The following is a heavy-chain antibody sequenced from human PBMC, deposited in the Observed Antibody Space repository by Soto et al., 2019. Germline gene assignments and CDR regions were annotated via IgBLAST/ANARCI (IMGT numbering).Heavy chain of an antibody. CDR1: GFTFGSYG. D-gene: IGHD2-2*01. J-gene: IGHJ4*02. Sequence: GGSLRLSCAASGFTFGSYGMHWVRQAPGKELEWVAVIWYDGNIKYDADPEKGRFTISRDNSKNTLYLQMNSLRAEDTAVYYCARDRSRYCSSSTCHGALDYWGQGTLVTVSS. CDR3: ARDRSRYCSSSTCHGALDY. V-gene: IGHV3-33*01. CDR2: IWYDGNIK.